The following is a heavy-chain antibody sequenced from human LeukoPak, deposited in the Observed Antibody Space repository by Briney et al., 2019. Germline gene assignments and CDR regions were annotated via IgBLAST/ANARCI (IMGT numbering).Heavy chain of an antibody. V-gene: IGHV4-34*01. CDR3: ASHGYSYGFDY. CDR2: INHSGST. Sequence: SETLSLTCAVYGGSFSGYYWSWIRQPPGKGLEWIGEINHSGSTNYNPSLKSRVTISVDTSKNQFPLKLSSVTAADTAVYYCASHGYSYGFDYWGQGTLVTVSS. J-gene: IGHJ4*02. D-gene: IGHD5-18*01. CDR1: GGSFSGYY.